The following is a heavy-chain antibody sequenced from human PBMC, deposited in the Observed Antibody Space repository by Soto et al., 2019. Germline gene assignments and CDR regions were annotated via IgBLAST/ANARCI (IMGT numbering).Heavy chain of an antibody. V-gene: IGHV1-69*01. D-gene: IGHD2-2*01. Sequence: QVQLVQSGAEVRKPGSSVTVSCKASGGTFSNYAISWVRQAPGQGLEWMGGIIPIVGTGSYAQKFQGRVTMTADEPTTTAYMELSSLRFEDTAVYYCARVVILVQTASTHYYYHMDVWGPGTTVTVSS. CDR3: ARVVILVQTASTHYYYHMDV. CDR1: GGTFSNYA. J-gene: IGHJ6*02. CDR2: IIPIVGTG.